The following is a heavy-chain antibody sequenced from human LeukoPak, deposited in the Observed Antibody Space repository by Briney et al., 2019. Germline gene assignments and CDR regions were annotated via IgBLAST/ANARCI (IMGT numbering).Heavy chain of an antibody. D-gene: IGHD4-17*01. V-gene: IGHV4-59*12. Sequence: PSETLSLTCTVSGGSISSYCWSWIRQPPGKGLEWIGYIYYSGSTYYNPSLKSRVTISVDTSKNQFSLKLSSVTAADTAVYYCARRRGGYGDPGMDVWGKGTTVTVSS. CDR1: GGSISSYC. J-gene: IGHJ6*04. CDR2: IYYSGST. CDR3: ARRRGGYGDPGMDV.